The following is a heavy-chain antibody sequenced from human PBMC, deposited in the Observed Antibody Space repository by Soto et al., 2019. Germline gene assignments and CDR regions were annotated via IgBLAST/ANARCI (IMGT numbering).Heavy chain of an antibody. CDR1: GFTFSSYA. CDR3: AKIPPPDSIYGSGSYSSYYFDY. V-gene: IGHV3-23*01. D-gene: IGHD3-10*01. CDR2: ISGSGGST. Sequence: GGSLRLSCAASGFTFSSYAMSWVRQAPGKGLEWVSAISGSGGSTYYADSVKGRFTISRDNSKNTLYLQMNSLRAEDPAVYYCAKIPPPDSIYGSGSYSSYYFDYWGQGTLVTVSS. J-gene: IGHJ4*02.